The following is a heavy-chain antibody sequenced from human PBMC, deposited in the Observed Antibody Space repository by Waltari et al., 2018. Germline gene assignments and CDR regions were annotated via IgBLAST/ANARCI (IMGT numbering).Heavy chain of an antibody. CDR2: IYSGGST. J-gene: IGHJ4*02. Sequence: EVQLVESGGGLIQPGGSLSLSCAASGFTVSSNYMSWVRQAPGKGLEWVSVIYSGGSTYDADSVKGRFTISRDNSKNTLYLQMNSLRAEDTAVYYCAREEYSSGWRHFDYWGQGTLVTVSS. CDR1: GFTVSSNY. CDR3: AREEYSSGWRHFDY. D-gene: IGHD6-19*01. V-gene: IGHV3-53*01.